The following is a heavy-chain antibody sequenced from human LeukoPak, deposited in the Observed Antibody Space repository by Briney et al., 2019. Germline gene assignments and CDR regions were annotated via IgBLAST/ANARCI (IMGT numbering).Heavy chain of an antibody. V-gene: IGHV3-49*04. CDR2: IQSRTYGGAT. Sequence: GGSLRLSCAASGFTFSSYAMSWVRQAPGKGLEWVGFIQSRTYGGATQYAASVKGRFTISRDDSKSIAFLQMNSLKTEDTAVYYCTASDHRYCSSISCHFDYWGQGTLVTVSS. J-gene: IGHJ4*02. D-gene: IGHD2-2*01. CDR3: TASDHRYCSSISCHFDY. CDR1: GFTFSSYA.